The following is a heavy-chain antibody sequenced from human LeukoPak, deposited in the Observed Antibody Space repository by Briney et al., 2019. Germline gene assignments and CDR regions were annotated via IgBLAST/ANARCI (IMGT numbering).Heavy chain of an antibody. D-gene: IGHD6-13*01. CDR2: INAGNGNT. CDR1: GYTFTSYA. J-gene: IGHJ4*02. V-gene: IGHV1-3*01. CDR3: ARAEAAASSLDY. Sequence: ASVKVSCKASGYTFTSYAMHWVRQAPGQRLEWMGWINAGNGNTKYSQKFQGRVTITRDTSASTAYMELSSLRSEDTAVYYCARAEAAASSLDYWGRGTLVTVSS.